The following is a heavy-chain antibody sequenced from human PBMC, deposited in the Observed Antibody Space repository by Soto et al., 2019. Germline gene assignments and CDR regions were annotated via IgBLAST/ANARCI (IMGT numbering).Heavy chain of an antibody. D-gene: IGHD3-9*01. Sequence: GASVKVSCKASGYTFTSYGISWVRQAPGQGLEWKGWISAYNGNTNYAQKLQGRVTMTTDTSTSTAYMELRSLRSDDTAVYYCARDLEVLRYFDWPYDAFDIWGQGTMVTVSS. V-gene: IGHV1-18*01. CDR2: ISAYNGNT. CDR3: ARDLEVLRYFDWPYDAFDI. J-gene: IGHJ3*02. CDR1: GYTFTSYG.